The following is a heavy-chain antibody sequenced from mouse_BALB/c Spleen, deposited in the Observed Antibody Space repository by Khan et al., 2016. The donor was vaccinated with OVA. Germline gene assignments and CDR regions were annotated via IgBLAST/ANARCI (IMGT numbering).Heavy chain of an antibody. Sequence: EVELVESEGGLVQPGGSRKLSCAASGFTFNNYGMHWVRQAPEKGLEWVAYISGDSNTIYYVDSVKGRFTISRDNPKNTLFLQMTSLMSEDTAMYYCATSYFYGYYFDYWGPGTTLTVS. D-gene: IGHD1-1*01. CDR2: ISGDSNTI. CDR1: GFTFNNYG. CDR3: ATSYFYGYYFDY. V-gene: IGHV5-17*02. J-gene: IGHJ2*01.